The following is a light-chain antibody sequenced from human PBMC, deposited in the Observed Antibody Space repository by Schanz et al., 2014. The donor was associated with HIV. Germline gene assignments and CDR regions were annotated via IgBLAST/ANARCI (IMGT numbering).Light chain of an antibody. Sequence: QSALTQPASVSGSPGQSISISCTGTSGDVGSYNYVSWYQQHPGKAPKLMIYAVSVRPSGVSNRFSGSKSGNTASLTISGLQVDDEADYYCSSSAGRDNLVFGGGTKVTVL. J-gene: IGLJ2*01. CDR1: SGDVGSYNY. V-gene: IGLV2-14*03. CDR3: SSSAGRDNLV. CDR2: AVS.